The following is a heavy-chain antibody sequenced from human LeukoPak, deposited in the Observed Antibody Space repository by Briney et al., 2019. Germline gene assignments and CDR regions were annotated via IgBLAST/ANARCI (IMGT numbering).Heavy chain of an antibody. CDR2: ISNSGRNT. CDR3: SNWVEGARPSLDY. V-gene: IGHV3-23*01. CDR1: GFTFRSYA. J-gene: IGHJ4*02. Sequence: GGSLRLSRSASGFTFRSYAMAWVRQAPGTGLGWVSAISNSGRNTYYADSVKGRFTISRDNSKNTLYLEMNSLRAEDTAVYYCSNWVEGARPSLDYWGQGALVTVSS. D-gene: IGHD6-6*01.